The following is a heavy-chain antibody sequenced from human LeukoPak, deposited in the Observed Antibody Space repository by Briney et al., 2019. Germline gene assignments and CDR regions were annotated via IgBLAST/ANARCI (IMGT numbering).Heavy chain of an antibody. V-gene: IGHV3-73*01. CDR3: TRHGNGDDSSGYTDY. J-gene: IGHJ4*02. CDR1: GFTFSGSA. Sequence: GGSLRLSCAASGFTFSGSAIHWVRQSSGKGLEWVGRIRSKANSYATVYAASVKGRFTISRDDSKKTAYLQMNSLKTGDTAVYYCTRHGNGDDSSGYTDYWGQGTLVTVSS. D-gene: IGHD3-22*01. CDR2: IRSKANSYAT.